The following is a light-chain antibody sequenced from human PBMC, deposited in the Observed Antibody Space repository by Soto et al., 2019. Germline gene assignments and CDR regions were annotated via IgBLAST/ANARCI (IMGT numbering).Light chain of an antibody. CDR3: QHYKA. V-gene: IGKV3-20*01. CDR2: GAS. J-gene: IGKJ4*01. CDR1: QSVSDSS. Sequence: EIVLTQSPGTLSLSPGERATLSCRASQSVSDSSIAWYQQRPGQAPRLLIYGASQRATGIPDRFRGSGSGTHFSLTINGLEPEDFAVYYCQHYKAFGGGTKVDIK.